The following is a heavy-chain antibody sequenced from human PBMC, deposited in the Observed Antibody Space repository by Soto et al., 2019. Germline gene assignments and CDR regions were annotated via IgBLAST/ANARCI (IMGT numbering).Heavy chain of an antibody. CDR1: GGTFSSYA. CDR3: ARDPYYYDSSGYFDY. J-gene: IGHJ4*02. Sequence: SVKVSCKASGGTFSSYAISWVRQAPGQGLEWMGGIIPIFGTANYAQKFQGRVTITADESTSTAYMELSSLRSEDTAVYYCARDPYYYDSSGYFDYWGQGTLVTVSS. D-gene: IGHD3-22*01. CDR2: IIPIFGTA. V-gene: IGHV1-69*13.